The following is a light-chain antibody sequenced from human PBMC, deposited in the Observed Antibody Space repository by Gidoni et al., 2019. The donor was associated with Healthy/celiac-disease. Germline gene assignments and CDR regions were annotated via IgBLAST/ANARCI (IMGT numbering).Light chain of an antibody. Sequence: EPVLTQSPATLSLSPGERATLSCRASQSVSSYLAWYQQKPGQAPRLLIYDASNRATGIPARFSGSGSGTDFTLTISSLEPEDFAVYYCQQRSNWPPITFGQXTRLEIK. CDR1: QSVSSY. J-gene: IGKJ5*01. V-gene: IGKV3-11*01. CDR3: QQRSNWPPIT. CDR2: DAS.